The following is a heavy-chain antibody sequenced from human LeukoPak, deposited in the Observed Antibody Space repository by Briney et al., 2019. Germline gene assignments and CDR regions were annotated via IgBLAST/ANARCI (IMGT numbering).Heavy chain of an antibody. CDR3: ARGHSGSAPSTTGGMDV. CDR1: GGSFSGYY. D-gene: IGHD1-26*01. J-gene: IGHJ6*04. V-gene: IGHV4-34*01. Sequence: SETLSLTCAVYGGSFSGYYWSWIRQPPGKGLEWIGEINHSGSTNYNPSLKSRVTISVDTSKHQFSLKLSSVTAADRAVYYCARGHSGSAPSTTGGMDVWGKGTTVTVSS. CDR2: INHSGST.